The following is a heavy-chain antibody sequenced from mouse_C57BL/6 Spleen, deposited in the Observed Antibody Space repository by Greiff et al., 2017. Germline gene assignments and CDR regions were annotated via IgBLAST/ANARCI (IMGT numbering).Heavy chain of an antibody. CDR3: AREGDYDYAWFAY. Sequence: ESGPGLVKPSQSLSLTCSVTGYSITSGYYWNWIRQFPGNKLEWMGYISYDGSNNYNPSLKNRISITRDTSKNQFFLKLNSVTTEDTATYYCAREGDYDYAWFAYWGQGTLVTVSA. CDR1: GYSITSGYY. CDR2: ISYDGSN. V-gene: IGHV3-6*01. J-gene: IGHJ3*01. D-gene: IGHD2-4*01.